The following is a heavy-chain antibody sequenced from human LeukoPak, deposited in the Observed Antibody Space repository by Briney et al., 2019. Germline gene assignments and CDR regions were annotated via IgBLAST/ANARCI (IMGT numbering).Heavy chain of an antibody. CDR3: ARVDLERLAAGYFDH. D-gene: IGHD3-3*01. Sequence: GRSLTLSCAVSGLTFSTYAMNWVRQAPGKGLEWVAVISYDGRQNYYADSVKGRFTISRDNSKNTLYLQMNNLRDEDSAAYYCARVDLERLAAGYFDHWGQGTWVTVSP. CDR1: GLTFSTYA. V-gene: IGHV3-30*04. CDR2: ISYDGRQN. J-gene: IGHJ4*02.